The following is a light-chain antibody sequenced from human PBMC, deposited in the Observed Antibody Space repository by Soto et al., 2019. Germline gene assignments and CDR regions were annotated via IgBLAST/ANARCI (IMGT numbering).Light chain of an antibody. CDR3: QQYNGYSRT. CDR2: DVS. Sequence: DIKMTQSPSTLSASVGDRVTITCRASQSIGDSLAWYQQKPGKAPYLLISDVSSLERGVPSRFIGSGSGTEFTLTISSMQPDDFATFYCQQYNGYSRTFGQGSKVAIK. CDR1: QSIGDS. V-gene: IGKV1-5*01. J-gene: IGKJ1*01.